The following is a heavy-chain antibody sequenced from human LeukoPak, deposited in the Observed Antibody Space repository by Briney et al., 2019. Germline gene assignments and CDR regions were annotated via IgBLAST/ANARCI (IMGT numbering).Heavy chain of an antibody. Sequence: ASVKLSCKASGYTFTSYYMHWVRQAPGQGLEWMGIINPSGGSTSYAQKFQGRVTMTRDTSTSTVYMELSSLRSEDTAVYYCARVGGYCSSTSCPRGHDYWGQGTLVTVSS. CDR2: INPSGGST. D-gene: IGHD2-2*01. V-gene: IGHV1-46*03. CDR1: GYTFTSYY. J-gene: IGHJ4*02. CDR3: ARVGGYCSSTSCPRGHDY.